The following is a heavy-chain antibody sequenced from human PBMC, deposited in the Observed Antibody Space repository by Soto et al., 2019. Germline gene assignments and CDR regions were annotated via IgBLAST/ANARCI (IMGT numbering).Heavy chain of an antibody. Sequence: SETLSLTCAVSGGSISSVNWWSWIRQPPGKGLEWIGYIYYSGSTYYNPSLKSRVTISVDTSKNQFSLKLSSVTAADTAVYYCASELSSGYSSAFDYWGQGTQVTVSS. V-gene: IGHV4-30-4*01. J-gene: IGHJ4*02. CDR1: GGSISSVNW. D-gene: IGHD3-22*01. CDR2: IYYSGST. CDR3: ASELSSGYSSAFDY.